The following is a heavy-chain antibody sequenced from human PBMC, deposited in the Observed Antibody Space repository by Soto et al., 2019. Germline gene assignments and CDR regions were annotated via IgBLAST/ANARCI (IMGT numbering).Heavy chain of an antibody. V-gene: IGHV3-48*04. Sequence: GGSLRLSCAASGFTFSSYSMNWVRQAPGKGLEWVSYISSSSSTIYYADSVKGRFTISRDNAKNSLYLQMNSLRAEDPAVYYCARVTGDRFVDAFDIWGQGTMVTVSS. J-gene: IGHJ3*02. CDR2: ISSSSSTI. D-gene: IGHD3-10*01. CDR3: ARVTGDRFVDAFDI. CDR1: GFTFSSYS.